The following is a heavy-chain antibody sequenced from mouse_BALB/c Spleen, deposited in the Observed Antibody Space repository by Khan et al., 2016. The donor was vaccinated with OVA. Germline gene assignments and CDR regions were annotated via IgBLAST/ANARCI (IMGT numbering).Heavy chain of an antibody. CDR3: AKTASIKY. J-gene: IGHJ2*01. D-gene: IGHD1-2*01. Sequence: EVELVESGPGLVKPSQSLSLTCTVTGYSITSGYGWNWIRQFPGNKLEWMGYISYSGSTNYNPSLTRRISIIRDTSKKLFFQMLNSVTTENTTSYYCAKTASIKYWGKGTTLTVSS. CDR2: ISYSGST. CDR1: GYSITSGYG. V-gene: IGHV3-2*02.